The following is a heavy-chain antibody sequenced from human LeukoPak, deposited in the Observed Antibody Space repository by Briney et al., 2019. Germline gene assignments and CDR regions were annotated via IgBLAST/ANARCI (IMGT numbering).Heavy chain of an antibody. CDR3: ARGLRRLEVVFDI. D-gene: IGHD2-15*01. J-gene: IGHJ3*02. CDR1: GGSISSYY. CDR2: IYYSGST. Sequence: SETLSLTCTVSGGSISSYYWSWIRQPPGKGLEWIGYIYYSGSTNYNPSLKSRVTISVDTSKNQFSLKLSSVTAADTAVYYCARGLRRLEVVFDIWGQGTMVTVSS. V-gene: IGHV4-59*01.